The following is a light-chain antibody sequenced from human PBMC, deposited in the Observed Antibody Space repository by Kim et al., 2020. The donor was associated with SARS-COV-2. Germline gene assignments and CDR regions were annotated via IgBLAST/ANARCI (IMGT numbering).Light chain of an antibody. CDR3: QQYRSPIFT. CDR2: GTS. CDR1: QSVSSTY. V-gene: IGKV3-20*01. J-gene: IGKJ3*01. Sequence: SPGEGATLSCRASQSVSSTYLAWYQQKPGQAPRLLIYGTSNRATGIPDRFSGSGSGTDFTLTISRLEPEDFAVYYCQQYRSPIFTFGPGTKVDIK.